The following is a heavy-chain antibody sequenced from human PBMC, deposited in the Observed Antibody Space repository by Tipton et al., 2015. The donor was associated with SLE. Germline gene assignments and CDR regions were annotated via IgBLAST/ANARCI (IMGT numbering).Heavy chain of an antibody. D-gene: IGHD1-26*01. CDR1: GGSITNHY. CDR3: ARTLGAIAHTVYDAFDI. J-gene: IGHJ3*02. Sequence: TLSLTCTVSGGSITNHYWNWILQPPGKGREWIGYIHYSGTTHDNPSPKSRVTMSVDMSKNQFSLRLTSVTAADTAGYYCARTLGAIAHTVYDAFDIWGQGKMVTVSS. CDR2: IHYSGTT. V-gene: IGHV4-59*11.